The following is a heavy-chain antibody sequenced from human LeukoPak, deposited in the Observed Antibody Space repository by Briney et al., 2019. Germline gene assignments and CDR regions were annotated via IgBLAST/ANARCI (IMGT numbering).Heavy chain of an antibody. J-gene: IGHJ4*02. D-gene: IGHD3-9*01. V-gene: IGHV1-2*02. CDR1: GYTFTGYY. Sequence: ASVRVSCKASGYTFTGYYMHWVRQAPGQGLEWMGWINPNSGGTNYTQKFQGRVTMTRDTSISTAYMELSRLRSDDTAVYYCASLTYDILTGYDYWGQGTLVTVSS. CDR2: INPNSGGT. CDR3: ASLTYDILTGYDY.